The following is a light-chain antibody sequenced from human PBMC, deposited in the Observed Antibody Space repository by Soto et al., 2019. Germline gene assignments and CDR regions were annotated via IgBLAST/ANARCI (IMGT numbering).Light chain of an antibody. V-gene: IGLV2-14*01. CDR3: SSYRGSSTHV. CDR2: GVS. J-gene: IGLJ1*01. Sequence: QSVLTQPASVSGSPGQSITISCTGTSSDVGGYNYVSWYQQHPGKAPKLMIYGVSNRPSGVSNRFSGSKSGNTASLTISGLQTEDEAAYYCSSYRGSSTHVFGTGTKLTVL. CDR1: SSDVGGYNY.